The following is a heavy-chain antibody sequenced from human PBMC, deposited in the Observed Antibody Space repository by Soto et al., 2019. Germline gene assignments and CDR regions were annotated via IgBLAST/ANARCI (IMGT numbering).Heavy chain of an antibody. D-gene: IGHD6-13*01. Sequence: PSQTLSLTCVISGDSVSSNSAAWNWIRQSPSRGLEWLGRTYYRSKWYNDYAVSVKSRITINPDTSKNQFSLQLNSVTPEDTAVYYCARDSSSFGGYYYYYYGMDVWGQGTTVTVSS. V-gene: IGHV6-1*01. CDR2: TYYRSKWYN. CDR3: ARDSSSFGGYYYYYYGMDV. J-gene: IGHJ6*02. CDR1: GDSVSSNSAA.